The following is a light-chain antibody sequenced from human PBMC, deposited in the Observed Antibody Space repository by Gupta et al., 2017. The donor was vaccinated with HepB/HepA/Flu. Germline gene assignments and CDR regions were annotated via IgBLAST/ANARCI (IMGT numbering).Light chain of an antibody. CDR1: SSDVGGYNY. CDR2: DVS. Sequence: QSALPQPASVSGSPGQSITISCAGTSSDVGGYNYVSWYQQHPGKAPQLMIYDVSNRPSVVSIRFSGSKSGNTASLTISGLQAEDEADYYCSSYTSSSTPRVFGGGTKLTVL. CDR3: SSYTSSSTPRV. V-gene: IGLV2-14*03. J-gene: IGLJ3*02.